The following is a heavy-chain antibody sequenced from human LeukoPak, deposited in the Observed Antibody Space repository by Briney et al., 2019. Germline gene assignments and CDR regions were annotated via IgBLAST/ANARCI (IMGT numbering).Heavy chain of an antibody. J-gene: IGHJ4*02. V-gene: IGHV3-53*01. D-gene: IGHD5-18*01. CDR3: AKSLQLWSKSDY. Sequence: GGSLRLSCAASGFTVSGNFMTWVRQAPGKRLEWVSIIYSDDSTYYADSVKGRFTISRDNSKNTLYLQMNSLRAEDTAVYYCAKSLQLWSKSDYWGQGTLVTVSS. CDR1: GFTVSGNF. CDR2: IYSDDST.